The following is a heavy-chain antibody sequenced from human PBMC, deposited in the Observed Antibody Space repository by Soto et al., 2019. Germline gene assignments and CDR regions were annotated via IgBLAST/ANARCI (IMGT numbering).Heavy chain of an antibody. Sequence: PSETLSLTCAVYGGSFSGYYWSWIRQPPGKGLEWIGEINHSGSTNYNPSLKSRVTISVDTSKNQFSLKLSSVTAADTAVYYCARGGRTIFGVVIRYYYYGMDVWGQGTTVT. CDR2: INHSGST. V-gene: IGHV4-34*01. CDR3: ARGGRTIFGVVIRYYYYGMDV. CDR1: GGSFSGYY. J-gene: IGHJ6*02. D-gene: IGHD3-3*01.